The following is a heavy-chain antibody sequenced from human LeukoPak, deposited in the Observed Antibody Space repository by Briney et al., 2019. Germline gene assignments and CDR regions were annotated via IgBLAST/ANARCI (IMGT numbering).Heavy chain of an antibody. Sequence: GGSLRLSCVASGFTFSSYSMNWVRQAPGKGLEWVAVISYGGNNKNYADSVRGRFTISRDNSKNTLYLQMISLRVEDTAVYYCARGQFRLSDYDSSGFDYWGQGTLVTVSS. J-gene: IGHJ4*02. CDR2: ISYGGNNK. D-gene: IGHD3-22*01. CDR1: GFTFSSYS. V-gene: IGHV3-30*03. CDR3: ARGQFRLSDYDSSGFDY.